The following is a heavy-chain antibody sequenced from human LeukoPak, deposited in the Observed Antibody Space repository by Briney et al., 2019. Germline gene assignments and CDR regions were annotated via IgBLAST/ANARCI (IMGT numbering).Heavy chain of an antibody. CDR3: ASVDTAMVNYFDY. V-gene: IGHV5-51*01. CDR2: MYPGDSDT. Sequence: GESLKISCQGSGYSFSHHWIAWVRKMPGKGLEWMAMMYPGDSDTRYSPSFQGQVTISADKSISTAYLQWSSLKASDTAMYYCASVDTAMVNYFDYWGQGTLVTVSS. CDR1: GYSFSHHW. D-gene: IGHD5-18*01. J-gene: IGHJ4*02.